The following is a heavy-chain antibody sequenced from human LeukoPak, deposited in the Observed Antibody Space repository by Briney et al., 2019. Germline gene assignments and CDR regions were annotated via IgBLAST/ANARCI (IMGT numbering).Heavy chain of an antibody. V-gene: IGHV3-23*01. CDR1: GFTFTECA. Sequence: PGGSLRLSCAASGFTFTECAMSWVRQAPGKGLEWVSAISGSGGSTYYADSVKGRFTISRDNSKNTLYLQMNSLRAEDTAVYYCAKAPFRWRELRTGFDYWGQGTLVTVSS. D-gene: IGHD1-26*01. J-gene: IGHJ4*02. CDR2: ISGSGGST. CDR3: AKAPFRWRELRTGFDY.